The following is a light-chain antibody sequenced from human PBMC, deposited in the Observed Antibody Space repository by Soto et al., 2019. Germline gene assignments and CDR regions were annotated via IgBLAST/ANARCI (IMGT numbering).Light chain of an antibody. J-gene: IGLJ2*01. CDR1: TGAVTTGHF. CDR3: LLSYRGVGV. Sequence: HAVVTQEPSLTVSPGGTVTLTCGSNTGAVTTGHFPYWFQQKPGQAPRTVIYDTDRKHSWAPARFSGSLLGGKAALTLSGAQPEDEADYYCLLSYRGVGVFGGGTKVTVL. CDR2: DTD. V-gene: IGLV7-46*01.